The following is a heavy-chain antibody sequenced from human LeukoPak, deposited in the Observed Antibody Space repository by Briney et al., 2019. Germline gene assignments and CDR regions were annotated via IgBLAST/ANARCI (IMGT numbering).Heavy chain of an antibody. CDR3: PRDRVLGVGAYDY. CDR2: IYYSGST. Sequence: SETLSLTCTVSGGSISSGGYYWSWIRQHPGKGLEWIGYIYYSGSTYYNPSLKSRVTISVDTSKNQFSLKLSSVTAADSAVYYCPRDRVLGVGAYDYWGQGTLVTVSS. D-gene: IGHD1-26*01. CDR1: GGSISSGGYY. V-gene: IGHV4-31*03. J-gene: IGHJ4*02.